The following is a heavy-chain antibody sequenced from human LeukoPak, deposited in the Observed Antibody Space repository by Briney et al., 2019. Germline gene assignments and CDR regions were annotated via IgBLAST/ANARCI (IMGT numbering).Heavy chain of an antibody. J-gene: IGHJ4*02. CDR2: TWYDGSNK. D-gene: IGHD2-15*01. CDR1: GFTFSNAW. Sequence: PGGSLRLSCAASGFTFSNAWMSWVRQAPGKGLEWVALTWYDGSNKSYGDSVKGRFTISRDNSKNTLYLQMSSLRAEDTAVYYCARDQSLLYFDYWGQGTLVTVSS. CDR3: ARDQSLLYFDY. V-gene: IGHV3-33*08.